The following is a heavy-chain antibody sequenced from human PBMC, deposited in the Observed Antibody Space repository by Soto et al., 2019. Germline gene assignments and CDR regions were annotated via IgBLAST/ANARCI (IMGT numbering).Heavy chain of an antibody. J-gene: IGHJ4*02. CDR3: ARNHGGDGGYYFDY. D-gene: IGHD2-21*02. V-gene: IGHV4-61*01. Sequence: PSETLSLTCTVSGGSVSSGSYYWSWIRQPPGKGLEWIGYIYYSGSTNYNPSLKSRVTISVDTSKNQFSLKLSSVTAADTAVYYCARNHGGDGGYYFDYWGQGTLVTVSS. CDR2: IYYSGST. CDR1: GGSVSSGSYY.